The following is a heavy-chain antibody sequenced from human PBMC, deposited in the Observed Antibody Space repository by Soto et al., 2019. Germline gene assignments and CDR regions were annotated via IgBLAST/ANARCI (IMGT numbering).Heavy chain of an antibody. D-gene: IGHD3-3*01. V-gene: IGHV1-69*13. J-gene: IGHJ6*02. CDR1: GGTFSSYA. CDR2: IIPIFGTA. Sequence: SVKVSCKASGGTFSSYAISWVRQAPGQGLEWMGGIIPIFGTANYAQKFQGRVTITADESTSTAYMELSSLRSEDTAVYYCARVSGIFGVVIRYYYYYGMDVWGQGTTVTVSS. CDR3: ARVSGIFGVVIRYYYYYGMDV.